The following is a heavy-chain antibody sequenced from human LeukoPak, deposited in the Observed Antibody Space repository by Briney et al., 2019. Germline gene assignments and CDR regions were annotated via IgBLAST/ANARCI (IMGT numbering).Heavy chain of an antibody. CDR3: ARGIEAGVDY. D-gene: IGHD6-25*01. J-gene: IGHJ4*02. Sequence: ASVKLSCKTSGYTFTNYDINWVRHAPGQGLEWLGWMSPGSSYTGYAQKFQGRVTMTRDISITTAYVELSSLRSEDTAVYYCARGIEAGVDYWGQRTLVTV. CDR1: GYTFTNYD. V-gene: IGHV1-8*02. CDR2: MSPGSSYT.